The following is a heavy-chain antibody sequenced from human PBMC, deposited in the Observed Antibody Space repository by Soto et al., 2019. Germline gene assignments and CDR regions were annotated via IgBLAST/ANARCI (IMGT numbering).Heavy chain of an antibody. CDR1: GFTFSDYY. D-gene: IGHD6-19*01. J-gene: IGHJ6*02. CDR3: ARDWPWLAPRGYGMDV. V-gene: IGHV3-11*01. CDR2: ISSSGSTI. Sequence: GGSLRLSCAASGFTFSDYYMSLIRQSPGKGLEWVSYISSSGSTIYYADSVKGRFTISRDNAKNSLYLQMNSLRAEDTAVYYCARDWPWLAPRGYGMDVWGQGTTVTVSS.